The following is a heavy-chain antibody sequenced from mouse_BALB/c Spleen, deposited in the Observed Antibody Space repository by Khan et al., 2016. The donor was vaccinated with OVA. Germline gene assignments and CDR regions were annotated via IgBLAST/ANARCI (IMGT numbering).Heavy chain of an antibody. CDR3: TRGYGNYVRYYFDY. CDR2: IDPYYGGA. D-gene: IGHD2-10*02. J-gene: IGHJ2*01. V-gene: IGHV1-39*01. CDR1: GYSFTGYN. Sequence: EVKLQESGPELEKPGASVKISCKASGYSFTGYNMNWVKQSNGKSLEWIGNIDPYYGGATYNQKFKGNATLTVDKSSSTAYMQLKSLTSEDSAVYYCTRGYGNYVRYYFDYWGQGTTLTVSS.